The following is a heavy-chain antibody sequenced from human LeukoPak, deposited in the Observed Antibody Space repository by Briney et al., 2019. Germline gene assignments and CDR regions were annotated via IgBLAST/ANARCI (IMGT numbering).Heavy chain of an antibody. V-gene: IGHV4-61*01. J-gene: IGHJ2*01. CDR2: IYYSRST. CDR3: ARDSIPSYYCYFDL. CDR1: GVSVSSGSYY. Sequence: SETLSLTCTVSGVSVSSGSYYWSWIRQPPGKGLEWIGYIYYSRSTNYNPSLKSRVTISVDTSKNQFSPRLSSVTAADTAVYYCARDSIPSYYCYFDLWGRGTLVTVSS. D-gene: IGHD3-10*01.